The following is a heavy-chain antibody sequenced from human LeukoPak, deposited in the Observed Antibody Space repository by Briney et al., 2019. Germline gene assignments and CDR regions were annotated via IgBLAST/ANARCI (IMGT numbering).Heavy chain of an antibody. D-gene: IGHD3-10*01. CDR2: IYPGDSDT. J-gene: IGHJ4*02. V-gene: IGHV5-51*01. Sequence: GESLKISFKGSGYSFTSYWIGWVRQMPGKGLEWMGIIYPGDSDTRYSPSFQGQVTISADKSISTAYLQWSSLKASDTAMYYCARLVDGSGSYPGYYFDYWGQGTLVTVSS. CDR3: ARLVDGSGSYPGYYFDY. CDR1: GYSFTSYW.